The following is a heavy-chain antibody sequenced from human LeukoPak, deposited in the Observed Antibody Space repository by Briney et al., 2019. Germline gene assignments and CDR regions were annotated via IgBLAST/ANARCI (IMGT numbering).Heavy chain of an antibody. CDR2: VNPYNGNT. V-gene: IGHV1-18*01. D-gene: IGHD3-10*01. CDR1: GYTFSNYG. Sequence: ASVKVSCKASGYTFSNYGINWVRQAPGQGLEWMGWVNPYNGNTDYAQRVQGRVTMTTDTSTSTAYMELRSLRSHDTAVFYCARGLLLRFGNYALDVWGQGTAVTVSS. CDR3: ARGLLLRFGNYALDV. J-gene: IGHJ6*02.